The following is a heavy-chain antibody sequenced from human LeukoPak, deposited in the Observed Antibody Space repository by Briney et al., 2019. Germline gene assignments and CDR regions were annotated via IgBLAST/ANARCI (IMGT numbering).Heavy chain of an antibody. CDR2: ISGNGGNT. CDR1: GFTFDDYA. D-gene: IGHD1-7*01. CDR3: AKDISNWNSRHFDY. V-gene: IGHV3-43*02. J-gene: IGHJ4*02. Sequence: GGSQRLSCAASGFTFDDYAMHWVRQVPGKGLEWVSLISGNGGNTYYADSVKGRFTISRDNSKNSLYLQMNSLRTEDTALYYCAKDISNWNSRHFDYWGQGTLVTVSS.